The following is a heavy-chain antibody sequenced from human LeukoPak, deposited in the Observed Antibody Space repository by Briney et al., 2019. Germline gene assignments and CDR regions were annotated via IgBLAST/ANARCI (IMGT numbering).Heavy chain of an antibody. D-gene: IGHD6-6*01. CDR1: GGTFSSYA. J-gene: IGHJ6*02. CDR3: AKRSDSTSYYYYGMDV. CDR2: IIPIFGTA. V-gene: IGHV1-69*13. Sequence: GASVKVSCMASGGTFSSYAISWVRQAPGQGLEWMGGIIPIFGTANYAQKFQGRVTITADESTSTAYMELSSLRSEDTTVYYCAKRSDSTSYYYYGMDVWGQGTTVTVSS.